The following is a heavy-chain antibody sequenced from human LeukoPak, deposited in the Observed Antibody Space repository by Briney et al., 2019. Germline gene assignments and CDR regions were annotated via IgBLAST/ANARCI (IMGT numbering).Heavy chain of an antibody. D-gene: IGHD3-3*02. J-gene: IGHJ4*02. CDR1: GFTVSSNE. CDR2: IKQDGSEK. V-gene: IGHV3-7*01. CDR3: ASRAHFWSGPGG. Sequence: GGSLRLSCAASGFTVSSNEMSWVRQAPGKGLEWVANIKQDGSEKYYLDSVKGRFTISRDNAKNSLSLQMNSLTAEDTAVYYCASRAHFWSGPGGWGQGTLVTVSS.